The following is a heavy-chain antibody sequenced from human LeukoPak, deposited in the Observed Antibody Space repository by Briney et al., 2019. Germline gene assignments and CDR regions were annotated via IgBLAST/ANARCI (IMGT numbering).Heavy chain of an antibody. J-gene: IGHJ4*02. Sequence: PSETLSLTCAVYGGSFSGYYWSWIRQPPGKGLEWIGEINHSGSTNYNPSLKSRVTISVDTSKNQFSLQLNSVTPEDTAVYYCAREGDSSGYYYDYWGQGTLVTVSS. V-gene: IGHV4-34*01. CDR3: AREGDSSGYYYDY. D-gene: IGHD3-22*01. CDR2: INHSGST. CDR1: GGSFSGYY.